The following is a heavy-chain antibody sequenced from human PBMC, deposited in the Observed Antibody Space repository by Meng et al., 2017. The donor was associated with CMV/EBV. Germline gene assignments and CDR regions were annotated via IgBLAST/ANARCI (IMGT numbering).Heavy chain of an antibody. CDR1: GLTFTSSA. CDR3: AARITGTRDVDY. V-gene: IGHV1-58*01. CDR2: IVVGSGNT. D-gene: IGHD1-7*01. J-gene: IGHJ4*02. Sequence: SVKVSCKASGLTFTSSAVQWVRQARGQRLEWIGWIVVGSGNTNYAQKFQERVTITRDMSTSTAYMELSSLRSEDTAVYYCAARITGTRDVDYWGQGTLVTVSS.